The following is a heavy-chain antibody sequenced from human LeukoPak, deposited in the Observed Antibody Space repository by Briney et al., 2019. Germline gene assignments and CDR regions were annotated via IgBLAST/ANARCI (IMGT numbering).Heavy chain of an antibody. V-gene: IGHV3-7*03. CDR3: ARGYCSSNRCYVVVYFDY. J-gene: IGHJ4*02. CDR1: GFTFSSYW. Sequence: GGSLRLSCAASGFTFSSYWMSWVRQAPGKGLEWVANIKQDGSEKFYVDSAKGRFTISRDNAKSSLYLQMNSLRAEDTAVYYCARGYCSSNRCYVVVYFDYWGQGTLVTVSS. D-gene: IGHD2-2*01. CDR2: IKQDGSEK.